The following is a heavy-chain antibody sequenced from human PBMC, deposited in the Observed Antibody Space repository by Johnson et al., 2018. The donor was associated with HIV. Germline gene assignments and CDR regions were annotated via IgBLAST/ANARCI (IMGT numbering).Heavy chain of an antibody. CDR2: ISWNSGSI. D-gene: IGHD2-15*01. V-gene: IGHV3-9*01. J-gene: IGHJ3*01. CDR1: GFTFDDYA. CDR3: ARRTGYCSGGTCFEAFDV. Sequence: QLVESGGGLIQPGRSLRLSCAASGFTFDDYAMHWVRQAPGKGLEWVSGISWNSGSIDYADSVKGRFTISRDNAKNSLYLQMNSLRAEDTALYYCARRTGYCSGGTCFEAFDVWGQGTMVTVSS.